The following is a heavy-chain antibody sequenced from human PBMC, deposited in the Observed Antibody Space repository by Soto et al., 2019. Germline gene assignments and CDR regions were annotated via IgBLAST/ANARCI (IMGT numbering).Heavy chain of an antibody. J-gene: IGHJ4*02. V-gene: IGHV4-61*01. CDR3: ARSMHYSDGSNYSPFDY. Sequence: QVQLQESGPGLVKPSETLSLTCTVSGGSVSSGNYYWSWIRQPPGKGLEWIGYFYYTGSTNYNPSLKRRVTRSIDASKNHFSLRLTSVTAADTAVYYCARSMHYSDGSNYSPFDYWGQGTLVTVSS. CDR1: GGSVSSGNYY. CDR2: FYYTGST. D-gene: IGHD3-22*01.